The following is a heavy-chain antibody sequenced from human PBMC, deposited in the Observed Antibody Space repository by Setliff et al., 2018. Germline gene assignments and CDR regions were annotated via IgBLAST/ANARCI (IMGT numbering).Heavy chain of an antibody. Sequence: GGSLRLSCATSGFTLSDYSMDWVRQAPGKGLEWVGRTRNKVSGYITEYAASVKGRFTISRDDSKNSVFLQMNSLKTEDTAVYYCARAMIPDYWGQGTLVTVSS. D-gene: IGHD3-22*01. CDR2: TRNKVSGYIT. V-gene: IGHV3-72*01. CDR3: ARAMIPDY. J-gene: IGHJ4*02. CDR1: GFTLSDYS.